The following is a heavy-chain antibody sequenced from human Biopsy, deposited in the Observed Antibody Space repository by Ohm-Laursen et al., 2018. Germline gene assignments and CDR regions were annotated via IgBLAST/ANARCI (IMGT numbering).Heavy chain of an antibody. D-gene: IGHD3-22*01. CDR3: ARERDDSNGYTPHYFDY. J-gene: IGHJ4*02. Sequence: SLRLSCTASGFTFSNYEMNWVRQAPGKGLEWVAVIWYDGSNKYYADSVKGRFTISRDDPKNTLYLQMNSLRAEDTAVYYCARERDDSNGYTPHYFDYWGQGTLVTVSS. V-gene: IGHV3-33*08. CDR2: IWYDGSNK. CDR1: GFTFSNYE.